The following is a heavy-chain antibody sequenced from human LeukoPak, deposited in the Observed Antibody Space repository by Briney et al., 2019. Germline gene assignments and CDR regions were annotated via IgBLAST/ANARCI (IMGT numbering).Heavy chain of an antibody. V-gene: IGHV1-2*02. D-gene: IGHD6-13*01. CDR3: ARESGIAAAGMPTYAFDI. J-gene: IGHJ3*02. CDR1: GYTFTSYG. CDR2: INPNSGGT. Sequence: ASVKVSCKASGYTFTSYGISWVRQAPGQGLEWMGWINPNSGGTSYAQKFQGRATMTRDTSISTAYMELSRLRSDDTAVYYCARESGIAAAGMPTYAFDIWGQGTMVTVSS.